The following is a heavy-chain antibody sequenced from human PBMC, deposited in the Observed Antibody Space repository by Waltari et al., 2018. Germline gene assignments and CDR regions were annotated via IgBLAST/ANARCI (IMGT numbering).Heavy chain of an antibody. V-gene: IGHV1-2*02. CDR3: ARDMAAAGTYYYYGMDV. CDR2: INPNSGGT. Sequence: QVQLVQSGAEVKKPGASVKVSCKASGYTFTGYYMPWVCQAPGQGLEWMGWINPNSGGTNYAQKFQGRVTMTRDTSISTAYMELSRLRSDDTAVYYCARDMAAAGTYYYYGMDVWGQGTTVTVSS. D-gene: IGHD6-13*01. J-gene: IGHJ6*02. CDR1: GYTFTGYY.